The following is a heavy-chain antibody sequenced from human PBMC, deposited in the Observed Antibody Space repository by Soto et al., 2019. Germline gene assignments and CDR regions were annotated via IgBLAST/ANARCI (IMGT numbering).Heavy chain of an antibody. CDR2: ISYDGSNK. V-gene: IGHV3-30*18. CDR1: GFTFSSYG. J-gene: IGHJ4*02. D-gene: IGHD1-26*01. CDR3: AKDRRVGATNYFDY. Sequence: QVQLVESGGGVVQPGRSLRLSCAAYGFTFSSYGMHWVRQAPGKGLEWVAVISYDGSNKYYADSVKGRFTISRDNSKNTLYLQMNSLRAEDTAVYYCAKDRRVGATNYFDYWGQGTLVTVSS.